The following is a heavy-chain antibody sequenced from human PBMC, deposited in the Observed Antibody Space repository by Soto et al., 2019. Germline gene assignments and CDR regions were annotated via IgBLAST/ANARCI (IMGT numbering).Heavy chain of an antibody. J-gene: IGHJ5*02. CDR3: AKGPSSGWNNNWFDP. CDR2: ISWNSGSI. CDR1: GPTFDDYA. Sequence: GGSLRLSCVASGPTFDDYAMHWVRQVPGKGLQWVSGISWNSGSIGYADSVKGRFTISRDNAKKSLYLEMNSLRVEDTALYYCAKGPSSGWNNNWFDPWGQGTLVTVSS. D-gene: IGHD6-19*01. V-gene: IGHV3-9*01.